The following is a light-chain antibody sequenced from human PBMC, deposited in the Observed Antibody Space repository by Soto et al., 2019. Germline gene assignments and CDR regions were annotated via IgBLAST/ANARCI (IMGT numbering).Light chain of an antibody. Sequence: DIQMTQSPSSLSASIGDRVTITCRASQSISDNLNWYQLKAGKAPKLLIYAASSLQRGVPSRFSGSGSGTLFTLTINSLQADDLATYYCQQSYSSLMYTFGQGTKLEIK. CDR3: QQSYSSLMYT. CDR1: QSISDN. CDR2: AAS. J-gene: IGKJ2*01. V-gene: IGKV1-39*01.